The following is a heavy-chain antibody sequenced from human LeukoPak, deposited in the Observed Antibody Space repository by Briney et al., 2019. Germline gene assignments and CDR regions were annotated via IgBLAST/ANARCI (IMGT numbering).Heavy chain of an antibody. J-gene: IGHJ4*02. Sequence: PGGXLRLSCAASGFTFDDYTMHWVGQAPGKGLEWFSLISSHAASTYYPYSLKRLFTISRHNSKNSLYLQMNSLRTEDTALYYCAKETEIGYYFDYWGQGTLVTVSS. D-gene: IGHD1-1*01. V-gene: IGHV3-43*01. CDR1: GFTFDDYT. CDR2: ISSHAAST. CDR3: AKETEIGYYFDY.